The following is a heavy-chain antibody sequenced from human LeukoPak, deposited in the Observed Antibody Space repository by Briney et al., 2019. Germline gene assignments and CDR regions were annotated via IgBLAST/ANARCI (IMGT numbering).Heavy chain of an antibody. V-gene: IGHV3-20*04. Sequence: PGGSLRLSCVASGFSFDDYGMSWVRQTPEKGLEWISGINSNGNSAGYADSVKGRFTISRDNAKNSLYLQMNSLRAEDTAVYYCARDGYYYDSSGFDYWGQGTLVTVSS. J-gene: IGHJ4*02. CDR2: INSNGNSA. CDR3: ARDGYYYDSSGFDY. D-gene: IGHD3-22*01. CDR1: GFSFDDYG.